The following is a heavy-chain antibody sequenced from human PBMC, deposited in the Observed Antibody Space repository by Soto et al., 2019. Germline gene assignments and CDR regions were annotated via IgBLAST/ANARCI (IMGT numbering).Heavy chain of an antibody. CDR1: GYAFTTYG. V-gene: IGHV1-18*01. J-gene: IGHJ4*02. D-gene: IGHD1-1*01. CDR2: NSAHNGNT. Sequence: QVHLVQSGAEVKKPGASVKVSCQGSGYAFTTYGITWVRQAPGQGLEWMGWNSAHNGNTNYAQKLQGRVTVTRVTPTSTAYTELRSLRYDVTAGYYCARGGYGDYWGQGPVVTVSS. CDR3: ARGGYGDY.